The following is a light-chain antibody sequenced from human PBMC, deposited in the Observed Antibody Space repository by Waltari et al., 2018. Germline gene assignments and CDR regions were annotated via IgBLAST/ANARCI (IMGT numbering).Light chain of an antibody. CDR3: QNHERLPAT. J-gene: IGKJ1*01. V-gene: IGKV3-20*01. CDR1: QSVSKY. CDR2: AAS. Sequence: EVVLTQSPGTLSLSPGERATLSCRASQSVSKYLAWYQQRPGQAPRLLIYAASTRATGVPDRFIGSGFGTDFSLTISRLEPEDIAVYFCQNHERLPATFGQGTRVEIK.